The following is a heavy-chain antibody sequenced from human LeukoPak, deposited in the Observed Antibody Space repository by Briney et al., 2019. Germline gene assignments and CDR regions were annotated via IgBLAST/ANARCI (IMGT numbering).Heavy chain of an antibody. CDR3: ARRGLVPAFDI. CDR1: GFTFSSYW. J-gene: IGHJ3*02. Sequence: GGSLRLSCAASGFTFSSYWMHWVRHAPGKGLVWLSRVNGDGNITTYADSVRGRFTISRDNAKNTLYLQTNSLRAEDTAVYYCARRGLVPAFDIWGQGTMVSVTS. CDR2: VNGDGNIT. D-gene: IGHD3-10*02. V-gene: IGHV3-74*01.